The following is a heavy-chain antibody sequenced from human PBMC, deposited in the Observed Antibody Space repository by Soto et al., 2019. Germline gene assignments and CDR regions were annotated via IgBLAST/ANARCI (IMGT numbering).Heavy chain of an antibody. D-gene: IGHD2-2*01. CDR1: GITFSNAW. J-gene: IGHJ6*02. Sequence: PGGSLRLSCAASGITFSNAWITWVRQAPGKGLEWVGRIKSITDGGTTDYAAPVKGRFTISRDDSKDTLYLQMNNLKTEDTAVYHCTTDSADIVVVPATFGMDVWGQGTTVTVSS. V-gene: IGHV3-15*01. CDR2: IKSITDGGTT. CDR3: TTDSADIVVVPATFGMDV.